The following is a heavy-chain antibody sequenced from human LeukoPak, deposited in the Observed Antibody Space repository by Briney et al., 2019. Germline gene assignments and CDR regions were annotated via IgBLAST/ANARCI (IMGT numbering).Heavy chain of an antibody. CDR2: IYYSGST. Sequence: SETLSLTCTVSGGSISSYYWSWIRQPPGKGLEWIGYIYYSGSTNYNPSLKSRVTISVDTSKNQFSLKLSSVTAADTAVYYCARGYDYVWGSYSPFDYWGQGTLVTVSS. V-gene: IGHV4-59*08. CDR1: GGSISSYY. D-gene: IGHD3-16*01. CDR3: ARGYDYVWGSYSPFDY. J-gene: IGHJ4*02.